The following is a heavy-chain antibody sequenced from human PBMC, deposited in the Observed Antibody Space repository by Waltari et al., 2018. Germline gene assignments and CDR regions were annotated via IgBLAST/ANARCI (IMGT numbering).Heavy chain of an antibody. CDR3: ARLTGGYDY. V-gene: IGHV1-69*05. CDR1: GGTFSSYA. CDR2: SIPIFGTA. J-gene: IGHJ4*02. D-gene: IGHD7-27*01. Sequence: QVQLVQSGAEVKKPGSSVKVSCKASGGTFSSYAISWVRQAPGQGLDWIGGSIPIFGTANDAQKLQGRVTITTDESTSTAYMELSSLRSEDTAVYYCARLTGGYDYWGQGTLVTVSS.